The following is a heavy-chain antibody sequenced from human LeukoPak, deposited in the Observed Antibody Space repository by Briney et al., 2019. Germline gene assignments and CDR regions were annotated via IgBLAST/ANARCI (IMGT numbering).Heavy chain of an antibody. J-gene: IGHJ5*02. CDR3: ARYAYSSSWYLDP. D-gene: IGHD6-13*01. CDR1: GGSISSGSYY. CDR2: IYTSGST. Sequence: PSQTLSLTCTVSGGSISSGSYYWSWIRQPAGKGLEWIGRIYTSGSTNYNPSLKSRVTISVDTSKNQFSLKLSSVTAADTAVYYCARYAYSSSWYLDPWGQGTLVTVSS. V-gene: IGHV4-61*02.